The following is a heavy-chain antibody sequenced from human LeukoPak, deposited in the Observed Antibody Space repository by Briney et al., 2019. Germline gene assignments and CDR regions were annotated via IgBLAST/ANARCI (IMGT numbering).Heavy chain of an antibody. Sequence: GGSLRLSCAASGFTFSDYYMSWIRQAPGKGLEWVSYISSSGSTIYYADSVRGRFTISRDNAKNSLYLQMNSLRAEDTAVYYCAKLTAAADHFDYWGQGTLVTVSS. J-gene: IGHJ4*02. CDR3: AKLTAAADHFDY. CDR2: ISSSGSTI. V-gene: IGHV3-11*01. D-gene: IGHD6-13*01. CDR1: GFTFSDYY.